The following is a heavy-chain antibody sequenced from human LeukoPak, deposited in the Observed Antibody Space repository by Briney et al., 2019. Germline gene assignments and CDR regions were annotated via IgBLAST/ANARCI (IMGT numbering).Heavy chain of an antibody. Sequence: GGSLRLSCAASGFTFSSYSMNWVRQAPGKGLEWVSSISSSSSYIYYADSVKGRFTISRDNSKNTLYLHINSLRAEDTAVYYCAKDNPLDYWGQGTLVIVSS. V-gene: IGHV3-21*01. D-gene: IGHD1-14*01. CDR3: AKDNPLDY. CDR1: GFTFSSYS. J-gene: IGHJ4*02. CDR2: ISSSSSYI.